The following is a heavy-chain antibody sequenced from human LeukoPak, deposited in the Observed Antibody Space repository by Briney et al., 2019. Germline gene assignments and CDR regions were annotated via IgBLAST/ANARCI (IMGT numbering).Heavy chain of an antibody. CDR1: GGSISSYY. V-gene: IGHV4-4*07. J-gene: IGHJ6*03. CDR3: ARDYYDIFRYYYYMDV. Sequence: SETLSLTCTVSGGSISSYYWSWIRQPAGKGLEWIGRIYTSGSTNYNPSLKSRVSMSLDTSKNQFSLKLSSVTAADTAIYYCARDYYDIFRYYYYMDVWGKGTTVTISS. CDR2: IYTSGST. D-gene: IGHD3-9*01.